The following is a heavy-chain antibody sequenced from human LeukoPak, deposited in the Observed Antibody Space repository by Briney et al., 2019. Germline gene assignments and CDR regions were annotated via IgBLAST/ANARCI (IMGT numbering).Heavy chain of an antibody. V-gene: IGHV4-59*01. D-gene: IGHD3-3*01. CDR2: IYYSGST. Sequence: SETLSLTRTVSGGSISSYYWSWIRQPPGKGLEWIGYIYYSGSTNYNPSLKSRVTISVDTSKNQFSLKLSSVTAADTAVYYCARGPLETYYDFWSSQGFDYWGQGTLVTVSS. J-gene: IGHJ4*02. CDR1: GGSISSYY. CDR3: ARGPLETYYDFWSSQGFDY.